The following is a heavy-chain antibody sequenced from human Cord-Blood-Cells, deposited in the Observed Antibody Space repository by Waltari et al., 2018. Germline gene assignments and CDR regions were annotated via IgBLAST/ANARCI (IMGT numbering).Heavy chain of an antibody. CDR1: GFTFSSYG. Sequence: QVQLVESGGGVVQPGRSLRLSCAASGFTFSSYGMHWVRQAPGKGLEWVAVIWYDGSNKYYADSVKGRFTISRDNSKKPLYLQMNSLRAEDTAVYYCARDEVYGSQLYYGMDVWGQGTTVTVSS. V-gene: IGHV3-33*01. CDR2: IWYDGSNK. CDR3: ARDEVYGSQLYYGMDV. D-gene: IGHD2-8*01. J-gene: IGHJ6*02.